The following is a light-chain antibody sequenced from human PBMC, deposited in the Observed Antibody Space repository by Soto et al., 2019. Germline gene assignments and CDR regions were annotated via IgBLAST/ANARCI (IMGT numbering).Light chain of an antibody. CDR2: GAS. CDR1: QSVSNS. V-gene: IGKV3-15*01. CDR3: QQYDDWPRT. J-gene: IGKJ1*01. Sequence: EIVLTQSPATLSVFPGEGATLSCRASQSVSNSLAWYQQKPGQAPRLLVYGASSRATGIPARFSGSGSGTEFTLIISSLHSEDFAVYYCQQYDDWPRTFGQGTKVDIK.